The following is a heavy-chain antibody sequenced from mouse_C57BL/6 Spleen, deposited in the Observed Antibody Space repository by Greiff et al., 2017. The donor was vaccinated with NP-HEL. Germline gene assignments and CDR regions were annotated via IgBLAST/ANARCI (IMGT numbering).Heavy chain of an antibody. V-gene: IGHV1-15*01. J-gene: IGHJ3*01. CDR1: GYTFTDYE. D-gene: IGHD1-1*01. CDR3: TRRGYYYGSSFPWFAY. CDR2: IDPETGGT. Sequence: QVQLQQSGAELVRPGASVTLSCKASGYTFTDYEMHWVKQTPVHGLEWIGAIDPETGGTAYNQKFKGKAILTADKSSSTAYMELRSLTSEDSAVYYCTRRGYYYGSSFPWFAYWGQGTLVTVSA.